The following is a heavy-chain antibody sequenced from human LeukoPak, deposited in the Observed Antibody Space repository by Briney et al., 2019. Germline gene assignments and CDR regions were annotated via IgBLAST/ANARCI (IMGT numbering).Heavy chain of an antibody. CDR3: ARHQGGRWLLDAFDI. Sequence: GESLKISCKGSGYSFTSYWIGWVRQMPGKGLGWMGIIYPGDSDTRYSPSFQGQVTISADKSISTAYLQWSSLKASDTAMYYCARHQGGRWLLDAFDIWGQGTMVTVSS. CDR1: GYSFTSYW. D-gene: IGHD5-24*01. J-gene: IGHJ3*02. CDR2: IYPGDSDT. V-gene: IGHV5-51*01.